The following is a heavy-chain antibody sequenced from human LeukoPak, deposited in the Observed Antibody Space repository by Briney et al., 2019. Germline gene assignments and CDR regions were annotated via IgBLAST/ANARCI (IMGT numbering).Heavy chain of an antibody. J-gene: IGHJ3*02. CDR2: VSGGGSRT. CDR1: GFTFRSFW. CDR3: AKHTYYDQGASAN. D-gene: IGHD3-22*01. Sequence: PGGSLRLSCAASGFTFRSFWMSWVRQAPGKGLEWVCGVSGGGSRTYYADSVKGRFTISRDNSKNTLYLQMNSLTADDTALYYCAKHTYYDQGASANWGQGTMVIFSS. V-gene: IGHV3-23*01.